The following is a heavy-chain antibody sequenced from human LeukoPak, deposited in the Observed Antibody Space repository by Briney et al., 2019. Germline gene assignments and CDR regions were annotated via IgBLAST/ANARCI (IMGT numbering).Heavy chain of an antibody. D-gene: IGHD6-19*01. CDR2: IYSAGNT. CDR3: ARGGTPGYSSGRIDY. Sequence: GGSLRLSCVASGFTFSSNYMSWIRQAPGKGLEWVSVIYSAGNTYYSESVKGRFTISRHNSENKRYLHMNSMLVEDTAVYFYARGGTPGYSSGRIDYWGPGTLVTVSS. CDR1: GFTFSSNY. J-gene: IGHJ4*02. V-gene: IGHV3-53*04.